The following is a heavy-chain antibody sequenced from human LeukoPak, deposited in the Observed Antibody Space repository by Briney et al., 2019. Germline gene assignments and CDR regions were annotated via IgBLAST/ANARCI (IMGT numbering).Heavy chain of an antibody. J-gene: IGHJ4*02. CDR3: AKAKYPVNKFDH. CDR1: GGSISSGGYY. Sequence: SETLSLTCTVSGGSISSGGYYWTWIRQLPEKGLEWIGYIYYGGNTYYNPSLRSRVTISIDTSKNQFSLKLTYVTAADTAVYYCAKAKYPVNKFDHWGQGTLVTVSS. V-gene: IGHV4-31*03. D-gene: IGHD2-2*02. CDR2: IYYGGNT.